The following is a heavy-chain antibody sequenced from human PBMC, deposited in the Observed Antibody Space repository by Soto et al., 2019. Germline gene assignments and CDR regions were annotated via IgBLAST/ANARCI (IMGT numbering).Heavy chain of an antibody. V-gene: IGHV1-69*01. J-gene: IGHJ3*02. D-gene: IGHD3-9*01. Sequence: QVQLVQSGAEVKKPGSSVKVSCKASGGTFSSYAISWVRQAPGQGLEWMGGIIPIFGTANYAQKFQGRVTITADESTSTAYMALSSLRSEDTAVYYCARGRRYFDWLLYGAFDIWGQGTMVTVSS. CDR2: IIPIFGTA. CDR1: GGTFSSYA. CDR3: ARGRRYFDWLLYGAFDI.